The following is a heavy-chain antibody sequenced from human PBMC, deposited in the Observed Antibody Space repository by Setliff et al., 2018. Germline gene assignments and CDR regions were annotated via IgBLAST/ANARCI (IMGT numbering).Heavy chain of an antibody. Sequence: ASVKVSCKASGYTFSDYGVSCVRQAPGQGLEWVGWISPYNGKTYSAPKFEGRVMLTTDASTTTAYLELKSLRSDDSAVYYCSRLVRFCTRTSCQRLSGDDYWGQGTLVTVSS. D-gene: IGHD2-2*01. J-gene: IGHJ4*02. CDR1: GYTFSDYG. CDR3: SRLVRFCTRTSCQRLSGDDY. CDR2: ISPYNGKT. V-gene: IGHV1-18*01.